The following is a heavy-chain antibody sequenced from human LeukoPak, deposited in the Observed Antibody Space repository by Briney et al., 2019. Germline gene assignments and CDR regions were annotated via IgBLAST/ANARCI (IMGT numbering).Heavy chain of an antibody. D-gene: IGHD5-18*01. V-gene: IGHV4-59*08. CDR1: GGSISSYY. J-gene: IGHJ4*02. CDR2: IYYSGST. Sequence: SATLSLTCTVSGGSISSYYWSWIRQPPGKGLERIGYIYYSGSTNYNPTLKSRVTISVDTSKNQFSLKLSSVTAADTAVYYCARQGYSYGSCDYWGQGTLVTVSS. CDR3: ARQGYSYGSCDY.